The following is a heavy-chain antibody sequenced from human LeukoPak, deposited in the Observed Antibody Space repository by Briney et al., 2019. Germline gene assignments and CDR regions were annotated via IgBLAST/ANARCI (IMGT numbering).Heavy chain of an antibody. V-gene: IGHV3-21*01. CDR3: VRDKIVGATFFDY. D-gene: IGHD1-26*01. CDR2: ISSSSSYI. J-gene: IGHJ4*02. CDR1: GFTFSSYS. Sequence: GGSLRLSCAASGFTFSSYSMNWVRQAPGKGLEWVSSISSSSSYIYYADSVKGRFTISRDNAQNSLYLQMNSLRVEDTSVYYCVRDKIVGATFFDYWGQGTLVTVSS.